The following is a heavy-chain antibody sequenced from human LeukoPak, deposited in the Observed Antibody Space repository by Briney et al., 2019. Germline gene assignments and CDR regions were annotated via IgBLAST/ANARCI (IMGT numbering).Heavy chain of an antibody. Sequence: SETLSLTCTVSGGSISNYYWSWIRQPPGKGLEWIGYIYYSGSTNYNPSLKSRVTISVDTSKNQFSLKLSSVTAADTAVYYCARESEAYCGGDCYSLDYWGQGTLVTVSS. D-gene: IGHD2-21*01. CDR1: GGSISNYY. V-gene: IGHV4-59*01. J-gene: IGHJ4*02. CDR2: IYYSGST. CDR3: ARESEAYCGGDCYSLDY.